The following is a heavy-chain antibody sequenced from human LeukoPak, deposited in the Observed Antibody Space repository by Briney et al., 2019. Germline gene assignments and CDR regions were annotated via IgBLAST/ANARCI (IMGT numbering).Heavy chain of an antibody. J-gene: IGHJ4*02. V-gene: IGHV4-61*02. Sequence: SETLSLTCTVSGGSISSGSYYWTWIRQPAGKGLEWIGRLYTSGGTNYNPSLKSRVTISLDTSKNQFSLKLSSVTAADTAVYYRASTYCSGGSCYSAYYFDFWGQGTLVTVSS. CDR3: ASTYCSGGSCYSAYYFDF. CDR1: GGSISSGSYY. CDR2: LYTSGGT. D-gene: IGHD2-15*01.